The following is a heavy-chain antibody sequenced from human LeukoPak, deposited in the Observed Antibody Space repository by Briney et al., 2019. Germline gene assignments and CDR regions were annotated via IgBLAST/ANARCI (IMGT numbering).Heavy chain of an antibody. CDR3: ARGGRLGILYSGRVGDFDY. D-gene: IGHD1-26*01. J-gene: IGHJ4*02. CDR2: IFYSGST. V-gene: IGHV4-39*07. CDR1: GGSISTSSYY. Sequence: SETLSLTCTVSGGSISTSSYYWGWVRQPPGKGLEWIGNIFYSGSTYYSPSLKSRVTISLDTSKNQFSLKLSSVTAADTAVYYCARGGRLGILYSGRVGDFDYWGQGTLVTVSS.